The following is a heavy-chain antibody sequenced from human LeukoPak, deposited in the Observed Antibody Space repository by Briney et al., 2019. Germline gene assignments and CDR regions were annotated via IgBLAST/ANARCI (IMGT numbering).Heavy chain of an antibody. Sequence: TTSETLSLTCTVSGYSISSGYYWGWIRQPPGKGLEWIGSIYHSGSTYYNPSLKSRVTISVDKSKNQFSLKLSSVTAADTAVYYCARGVTTVTHYYYYMDVWGKGTTVTVSS. V-gene: IGHV4-38-2*02. D-gene: IGHD4-17*01. CDR1: GYSISSGYY. CDR2: IYHSGST. CDR3: ARGVTTVTHYYYYMDV. J-gene: IGHJ6*03.